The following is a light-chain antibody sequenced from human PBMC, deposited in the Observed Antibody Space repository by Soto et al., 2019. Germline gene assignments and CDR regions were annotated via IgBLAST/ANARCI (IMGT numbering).Light chain of an antibody. J-gene: IGKJ1*01. CDR2: GAS. Sequence: EIVMTQSTATLSVSPGERATLSCRASQSVSSNLAWYQQKPGQAPRLLIYGASTRSTGIPARFSGSGSETEFTLTISSLQSEDFAVYYCQLYNNWPPWTFGQATKVEIK. CDR3: QLYNNWPPWT. CDR1: QSVSSN. V-gene: IGKV3-15*01.